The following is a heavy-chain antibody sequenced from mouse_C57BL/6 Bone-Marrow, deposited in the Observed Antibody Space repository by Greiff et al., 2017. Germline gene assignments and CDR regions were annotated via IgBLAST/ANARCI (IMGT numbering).Heavy chain of an antibody. V-gene: IGHV5-6*02. CDR2: ISSGGSYT. D-gene: IGHD1-1*01. Sequence: EVKLMESGGDLVKPGGSLKLSCAASGFTFSSYGMSWVRQTPDKRLEWVATISSGGSYTYYPDSVKGRFTISRDNAKNTLYLQMSSLKSEDTAMYYCARRHYGSSGFAYWGQGTLVTVSA. CDR1: GFTFSSYG. CDR3: ARRHYGSSGFAY. J-gene: IGHJ3*01.